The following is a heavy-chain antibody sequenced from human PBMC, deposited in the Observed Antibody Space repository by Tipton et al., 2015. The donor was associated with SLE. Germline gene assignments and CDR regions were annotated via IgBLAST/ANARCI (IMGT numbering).Heavy chain of an antibody. CDR2: IYHSGSI. V-gene: IGHV4-38-2*02. CDR1: GYSISSGYY. J-gene: IGHJ1*01. Sequence: LRLSCTVSGYSISSGYYWGWIRQPPGKGLEWIGTIYHSGSIYYNPSLKSRVTISVDTSKNQFSLKLNSVTAADTAVYYCAVGYCSSVSCQRESVQHWGQGTLVTVSS. D-gene: IGHD2-2*01. CDR3: AVGYCSSVSCQRESVQH.